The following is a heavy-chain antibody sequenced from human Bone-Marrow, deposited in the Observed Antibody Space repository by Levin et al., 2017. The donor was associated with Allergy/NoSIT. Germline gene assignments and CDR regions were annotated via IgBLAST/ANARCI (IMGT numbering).Heavy chain of an antibody. Sequence: GESLKISCTSSGFSLNNYAVSWVRQTPGKGLDWVSVISANGVVTVYADPVRGRFIIYRDKSRDTVFLQMDSLTVDDTALYYCARRLVSSTIGMDVWGQGTTVTVSS. CDR2: ISANGVVT. V-gene: IGHV3-23*01. CDR3: ARRLVSSTIGMDV. CDR1: GFSLNNYA. D-gene: IGHD1-26*01. J-gene: IGHJ6*02.